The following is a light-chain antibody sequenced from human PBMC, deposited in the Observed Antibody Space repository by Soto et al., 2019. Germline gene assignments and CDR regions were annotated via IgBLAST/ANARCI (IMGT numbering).Light chain of an antibody. J-gene: IGKJ1*01. CDR3: QQYNSYWT. CDR1: QSISSW. Sequence: DIQMTQSPSTLSASVVYRVTITCRASQSISSWLAWYQQKPGKAPKLLIYDASSLESGVPSRFSGSGSGTEFTLTISSLQPDDFATYYCQQYNSYWTCGQGNKGDIK. V-gene: IGKV1-5*01. CDR2: DAS.